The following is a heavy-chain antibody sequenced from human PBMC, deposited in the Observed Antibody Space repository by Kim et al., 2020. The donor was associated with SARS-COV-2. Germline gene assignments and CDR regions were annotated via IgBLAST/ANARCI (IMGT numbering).Heavy chain of an antibody. V-gene: IGHV3-48*04. J-gene: IGHJ6*02. CDR2: ISSSSSTI. CDR3: AREKYSAMVNNYYYYGMDV. Sequence: GGSLRLSCAASGFTFSSYSMNWVRQAPGKGLEWVSYISSSSSTIYYADSVKGRFTISRDNAKNSLYLQMNSLRAEDTAVYYCAREKYSAMVNNYYYYGMDVWGQGTTVTVSS. CDR1: GFTFSSYS. D-gene: IGHD5-18*01.